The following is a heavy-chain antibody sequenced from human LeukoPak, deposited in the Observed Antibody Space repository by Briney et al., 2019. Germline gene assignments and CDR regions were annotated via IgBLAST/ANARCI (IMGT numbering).Heavy chain of an antibody. D-gene: IGHD3-16*01. Sequence: GGSLRLSCAASGFTFSSYAMSWVRQAPGKGLEWVSAISGSGGSTYYADSVKGRFTISRDNTKNLLFLQMNGLRVEDTAVYYCARGDAFSGDHWGQGTLVTVSS. J-gene: IGHJ4*02. CDR3: ARGDAFSGDH. V-gene: IGHV3-23*01. CDR2: ISGSGGST. CDR1: GFTFSSYA.